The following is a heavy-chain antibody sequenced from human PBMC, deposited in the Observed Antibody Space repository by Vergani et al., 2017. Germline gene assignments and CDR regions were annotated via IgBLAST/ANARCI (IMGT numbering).Heavy chain of an antibody. CDR2: IDPSDSYT. CDR3: ARSISYDFWSGYQIDY. D-gene: IGHD3-3*01. V-gene: IGHV5-10-1*03. J-gene: IGHJ4*02. Sequence: EVQLVQSGAEVKKPGESLRISCKGSGYSFTSYWISWVRQMPGKGLEWMGRIDPSDSYTNYSPSFQGHVTISADKSISTAYLQWSSLKASDTAMYYCARSISYDFWSGYQIDYWGQGTLVTVSS. CDR1: GYSFTSYW.